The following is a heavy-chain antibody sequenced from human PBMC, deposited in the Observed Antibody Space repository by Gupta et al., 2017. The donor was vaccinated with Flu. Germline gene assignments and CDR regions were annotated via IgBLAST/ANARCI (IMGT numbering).Heavy chain of an antibody. CDR3: VKDQREYCDGGLCYPQIFDL. J-gene: IGHJ5*02. CDR2: ISSDGNYK. D-gene: IGHD2-21*01. V-gene: IGHV3-30*18. Sequence: QVHLVESGGGVVQPGRSLRLSCAASGLTFSTYGMHWVRQAPGRGLEWVAVISSDGNYKSYADSVKGRFTISRDNSKNTLSLQMNSLRSEDTAAYYCVKDQREYCDGGLCYPQIFDLWGQGTLVTVSS. CDR1: GLTFSTYG.